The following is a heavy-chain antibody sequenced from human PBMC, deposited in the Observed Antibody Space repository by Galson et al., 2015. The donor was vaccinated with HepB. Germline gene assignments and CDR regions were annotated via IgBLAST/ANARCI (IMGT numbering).Heavy chain of an antibody. CDR3: ARTFMSASDNYDY. CDR2: IYPGDSDT. CDR1: GYRFTNYW. D-gene: IGHD6-13*01. J-gene: IGHJ4*02. Sequence: QSGAEVKKPGESLKISCKGFGYRFTNYWIGWVRQMPGKGLEWMGIIYPGDSDTRYSPSFQGQVTISADKSISTAYLQWSSLKASDTAMYYCARTFMSASDNYDYWGQGTPVTVSS. V-gene: IGHV5-51*01.